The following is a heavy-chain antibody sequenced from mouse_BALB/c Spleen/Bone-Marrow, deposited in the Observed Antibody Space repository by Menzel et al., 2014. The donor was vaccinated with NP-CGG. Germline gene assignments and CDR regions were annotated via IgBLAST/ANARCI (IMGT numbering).Heavy chain of an antibody. D-gene: IGHD2-10*02. V-gene: IGHV5-6*01. CDR3: ARRGYGNSYWYFDV. CDR2: ISSGGSYT. CDR1: RFTFSSYG. J-gene: IGHJ1*01. Sequence: EVHLVESGGDLVKPGGSLKLSCAASRFTFSSYGMSWVRQTPDKRLEWVATISSGGSYTYYPDSVKGRFTISRDNAKNTLYLQMSSLKSEDTAMYYCARRGYGNSYWYFDVWGAGTTVTVSS.